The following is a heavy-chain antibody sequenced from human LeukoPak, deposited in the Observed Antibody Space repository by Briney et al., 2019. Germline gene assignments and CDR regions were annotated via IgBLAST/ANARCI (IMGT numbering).Heavy chain of an antibody. J-gene: IGHJ4*02. V-gene: IGHV4-34*01. CDR1: GGSFSGYY. D-gene: IGHD6-13*01. CDR3: ARAGRFTAAAGY. CDR2: IHHSRST. Sequence: SETLSLTCVVHGGSFSGYYWSWIRQPPRKGLEWIGEIHHSRSTNYKPSLKSRFTISVDTSMNQFSLRLSSVTAADTAVYYCARAGRFTAAAGYWGQGTLVTVSS.